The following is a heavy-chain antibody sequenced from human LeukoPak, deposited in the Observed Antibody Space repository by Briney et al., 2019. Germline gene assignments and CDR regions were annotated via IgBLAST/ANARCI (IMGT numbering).Heavy chain of an antibody. J-gene: IGHJ4*02. CDR2: INPNSGGT. CDR3: ARDPPGGYDSSGYYYY. V-gene: IGHV1-2*02. D-gene: IGHD3-22*01. CDR1: GYTFTGYC. Sequence: ASVKVSCKASGYTFTGYCMHWVRQAPGQGLEWMGWINPNSGGTNYAQKFQGRVTMTRDTSISTAYMELSRLRSDDTAVYYCARDPPGGYDSSGYYYYWGQGTLVTVSS.